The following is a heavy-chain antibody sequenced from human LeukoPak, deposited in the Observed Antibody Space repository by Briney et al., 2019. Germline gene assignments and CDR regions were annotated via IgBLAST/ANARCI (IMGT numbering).Heavy chain of an antibody. Sequence: ASVKVSCKASGYSLTSYDMHWVRQTPGQGLEWMGIINPSGGSTTYAQKFQGRVTMTRDTSTSTVYMELSSLRSDDTAVYYCAREGYSGSYTLPNDHWGQGTLVTVSS. CDR3: AREGYSGSYTLPNDH. V-gene: IGHV1-46*01. CDR2: INPSGGST. CDR1: GYSLTSYD. J-gene: IGHJ4*02. D-gene: IGHD1-26*01.